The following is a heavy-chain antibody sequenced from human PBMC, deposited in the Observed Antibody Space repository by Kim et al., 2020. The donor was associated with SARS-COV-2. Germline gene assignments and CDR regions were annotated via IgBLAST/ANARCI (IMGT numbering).Heavy chain of an antibody. Sequence: GGSLRLSCAASGFTFSSYGMHWVRQAPGKGLEWVAVIWYDGSNKYYADSVKGRFTISRDNSKNTLYLQMNSLRAEDTAVYYCAKDLSGSSSGWYRGYYYYGMDVWGQGTTVTVSS. J-gene: IGHJ6*02. CDR3: AKDLSGSSSGWYRGYYYYGMDV. D-gene: IGHD6-19*01. V-gene: IGHV3-33*06. CDR2: IWYDGSNK. CDR1: GFTFSSYG.